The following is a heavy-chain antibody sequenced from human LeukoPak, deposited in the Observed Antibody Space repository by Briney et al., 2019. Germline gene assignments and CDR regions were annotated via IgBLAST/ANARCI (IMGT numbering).Heavy chain of an antibody. CDR2: IWYDGSNK. D-gene: IGHD3-22*01. J-gene: IGHJ3*02. Sequence: GGSLRLSCAASGFTFSSYGMHWVRQAPGKGLEWVAVIWYDGSNKYYADSVKGRFTISRDNSKNTLYLQMNSLRAEDTAVYYCARPYYDSSGYYYGGDAFDIWGQGTMVTVSS. CDR1: GFTFSSYG. CDR3: ARPYYDSSGYYYGGDAFDI. V-gene: IGHV3-33*01.